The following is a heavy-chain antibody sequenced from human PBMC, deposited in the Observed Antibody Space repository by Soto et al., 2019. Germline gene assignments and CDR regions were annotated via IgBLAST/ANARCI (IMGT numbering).Heavy chain of an antibody. V-gene: IGHV3-48*01. CDR3: AREAFWEPEYFQH. D-gene: IGHD3-3*01. CDR2: ISSSSSTI. Sequence: GSLRLSCAASGFTFSSYSMNWVRQAPGKGLEWVSYISSSSSTIYYADSVKGRFTISRDNAKNSLYLQMNSLRAEDTAVYYCAREAFWEPEYFQHWGQGTLVTVSS. CDR1: GFTFSSYS. J-gene: IGHJ1*01.